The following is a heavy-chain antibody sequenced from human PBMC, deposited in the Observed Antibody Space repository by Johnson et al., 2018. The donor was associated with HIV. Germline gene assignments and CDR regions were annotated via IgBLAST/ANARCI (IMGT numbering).Heavy chain of an antibody. V-gene: IGHV3-13*01. J-gene: IGHJ3*02. CDR3: ARSQIIFGVVTGAFDI. D-gene: IGHD3-3*01. CDR2: IGTAVDT. CDR1: GFTFSSYD. Sequence: VQLVESGGGLVQPGGSLRLSCAASGFTFSSYDMHWVRQAPGKGLEWVTAIGTAVDTYYPGSVTARFTLSRENAKNSLYLQMNSLSAGDTAVYYCARSQIIFGVVTGAFDIWGQGTMVTVSS.